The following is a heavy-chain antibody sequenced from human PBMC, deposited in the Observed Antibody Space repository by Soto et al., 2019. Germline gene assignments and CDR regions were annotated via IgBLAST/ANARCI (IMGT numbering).Heavy chain of an antibody. CDR1: GFSLSTSGVG. J-gene: IGHJ4*02. CDR2: IYWDDDK. D-gene: IGHD5-12*01. Sequence: QITLKESGPPLVKPTQTLTLTCTFSGFSLSTSGVGVGWIRQPPGKALEWLALIYWDDDKRYSPSLKSRLTITKDTSKNQVVLTMTNMDPVDTATYYCARSPREYSGYDIGAYFDYWGQGTLVTVSS. CDR3: ARSPREYSGYDIGAYFDY. V-gene: IGHV2-5*02.